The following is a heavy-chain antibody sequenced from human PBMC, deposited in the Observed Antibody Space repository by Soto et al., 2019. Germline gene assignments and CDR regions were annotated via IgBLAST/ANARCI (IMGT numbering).Heavy chain of an antibody. V-gene: IGHV4-59*01. J-gene: IGHJ5*02. CDR1: GGSISSYY. CDR2: IYYSGST. Sequence: QVQLQESGPGLVKPSETLSLTCTVSGGSISSYYWTWLRQPPGKGLEWIASIYYSGSTNYNSSLRSRVTISVDTSKNQFSLKLSPVTAADTAVYFCARGRMLGEDNWFDPWGRGTLVTVSS. D-gene: IGHD3-10*02. CDR3: ARGRMLGEDNWFDP.